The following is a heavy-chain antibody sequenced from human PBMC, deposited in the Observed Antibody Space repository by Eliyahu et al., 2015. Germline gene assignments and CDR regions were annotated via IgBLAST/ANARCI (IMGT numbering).Heavy chain of an antibody. CDR1: GFTFSSYV. J-gene: IGHJ4*02. V-gene: IGHV3-23*04. D-gene: IGHD1-26*01. CDR2: LNPSGDIT. CDR3: ARRVSGTYYYFDY. Sequence: EVQLVESGGXLVQPGXSLRLSCAXSGFTFSSYVMNWVRQAPGEGLEWVSVLNPSGDITYYADSVKGRFTISRDNSKNTLFLQMNSLGAEDTAVYYCARRVSGTYYYFDYWGQGTLVTVSS.